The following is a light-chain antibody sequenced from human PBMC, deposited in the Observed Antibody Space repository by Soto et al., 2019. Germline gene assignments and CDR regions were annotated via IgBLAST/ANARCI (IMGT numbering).Light chain of an antibody. J-gene: IGKJ3*01. CDR2: AAS. Sequence: DIQLTQSPSFLSASVGDRVTITCRASQDISRYLAWYQQKPGKAPKLLIYAASTLQTGVPSGFSGSGSGTEFTLTISSLQPADFATYYCQQLNTYPLFTFGPGTEVDI. CDR3: QQLNTYPLFT. CDR1: QDISRY. V-gene: IGKV1-9*01.